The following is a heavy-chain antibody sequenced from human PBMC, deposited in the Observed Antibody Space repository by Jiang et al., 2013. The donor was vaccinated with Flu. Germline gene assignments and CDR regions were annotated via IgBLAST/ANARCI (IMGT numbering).Heavy chain of an antibody. J-gene: IGHJ6*02. Sequence: QLVESGAEVKKPGSSVKVSCKASGGTFSSYAISRVRQAPGQGLEWMGGIIPIFGTANYAQKFQGRVTITADESTSTAYMELSSLRSEDTAVYYCARAKYRYCSSTSCFYYYYGMDVWGQGTTVTVSS. V-gene: IGHV1-69*01. CDR2: IIPIFGTA. CDR3: ARAKYRYCSSTSCFYYYYGMDV. D-gene: IGHD2-2*01. CDR1: GGTFSSYA.